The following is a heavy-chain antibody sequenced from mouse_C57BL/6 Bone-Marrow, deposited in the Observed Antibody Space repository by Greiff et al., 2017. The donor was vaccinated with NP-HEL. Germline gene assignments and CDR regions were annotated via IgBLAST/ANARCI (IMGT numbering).Heavy chain of an antibody. CDR2: INYDGSST. J-gene: IGHJ4*01. V-gene: IGHV5-16*01. Sequence: EVKVVESEGGLVQPGSSMKLSCTASGFTFSDYYMAWVRQVPEKGLEWVANINYDGSSTYYLDSLKSRFIISRDNEKNILYLQMSSLKSEDTATYYCAREGGLRRRTYAMDYWGQGTSVTVSS. CDR3: AREGGLRRRTYAMDY. CDR1: GFTFSDYY. D-gene: IGHD2-4*01.